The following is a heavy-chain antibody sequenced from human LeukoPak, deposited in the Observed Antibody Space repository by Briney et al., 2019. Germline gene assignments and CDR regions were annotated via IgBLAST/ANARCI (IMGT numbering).Heavy chain of an antibody. J-gene: IGHJ4*02. CDR1: GFTFDDYG. Sequence: GGSLRLSCEASGFTFDDYGMSWVRPAPGKGLEWVSGINWNGGSTGYADSVKGRFTISRDNAKNSLYLQMNSLRAEDTALYYCARVSVTGTAEWDYWGQGTLVTVSS. CDR2: INWNGGST. CDR3: ARVSVTGTAEWDY. V-gene: IGHV3-20*04. D-gene: IGHD6-19*01.